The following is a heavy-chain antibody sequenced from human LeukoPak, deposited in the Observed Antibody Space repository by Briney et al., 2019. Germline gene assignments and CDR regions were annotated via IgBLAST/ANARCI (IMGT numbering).Heavy chain of an antibody. CDR2: IRYDGSNK. Sequence: GGSLRLSCAASGFTFSSYAMHWVRQAPGKGLEWVAFIRYDGSNKYYADSVKGRFTISRDNSKNTLYLQMNSLRAEDTAVYYCAKDPGGLSGGALKYWGQGTLVTVSS. J-gene: IGHJ4*02. D-gene: IGHD3-16*01. CDR3: AKDPGGLSGGALKY. V-gene: IGHV3-30*02. CDR1: GFTFSSYA.